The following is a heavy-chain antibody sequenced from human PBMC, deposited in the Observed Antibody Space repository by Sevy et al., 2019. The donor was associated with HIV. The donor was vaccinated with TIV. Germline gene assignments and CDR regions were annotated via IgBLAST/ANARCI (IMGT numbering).Heavy chain of an antibody. CDR1: GGTFSSYA. Sequence: ASVKVSCKASGGTFSSYAISWVRQAPGQGLEWMGGIIPIFGTANYAQKFQGRVTITADESMSTAYMELSSLRSEDTAVYYCARVIAAAAYGMDVWGQGTTVTVSS. CDR2: IIPIFGTA. D-gene: IGHD6-13*01. CDR3: ARVIAAAAYGMDV. V-gene: IGHV1-69*13. J-gene: IGHJ6*02.